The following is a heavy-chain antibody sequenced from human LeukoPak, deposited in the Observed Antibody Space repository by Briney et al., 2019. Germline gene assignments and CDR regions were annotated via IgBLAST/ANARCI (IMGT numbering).Heavy chain of an antibody. CDR2: INPNSGGT. D-gene: IGHD5-24*01. CDR3: ARDHHQRWLQLQPFGY. CDR1: GYSFIDYY. V-gene: IGHV1-2*02. J-gene: IGHJ4*02. Sequence: ASVKVSCKASGYSFIDYYMHWVRQAPGQGLEWMGWINPNSGGTNYAQKFQGRVTMTRDTSITTTHLELSRLRSDDTAVYYCARDHHQRWLQLQPFGYWGQGTLVTVSS.